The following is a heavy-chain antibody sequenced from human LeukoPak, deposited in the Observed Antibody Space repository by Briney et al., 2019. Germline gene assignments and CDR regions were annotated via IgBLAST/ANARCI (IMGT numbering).Heavy chain of an antibody. CDR3: ASRKLGNDY. D-gene: IGHD7-27*01. CDR1: GGSVSDYY. CDR2: IYYTGT. Sequence: PSETLSLTCTVSGGSVSDYYWSWIPQSPGKGLEWIGYIYYTGTSYNPSLKSRVTISADTSKNQFSLNLSSVTAADTAVYYCASRKLGNDYWGQGTLVTVSS. J-gene: IGHJ4*02. V-gene: IGHV4-59*02.